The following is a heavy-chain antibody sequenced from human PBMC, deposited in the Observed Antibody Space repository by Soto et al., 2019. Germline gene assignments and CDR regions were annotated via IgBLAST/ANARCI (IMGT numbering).Heavy chain of an antibody. CDR2: ISSSSSYI. CDR1: GFTFSSYS. Sequence: PGGSLRLSCAASGFTFSSYSMNWVRQAPGKGLEWVSSISSSSSYIYYADSVKGRFTISRDNAKNSLYLQMNSLRAEDTAVYYCARDGYSSGWLDYWGQGTLVTVSS. V-gene: IGHV3-21*01. CDR3: ARDGYSSGWLDY. D-gene: IGHD6-19*01. J-gene: IGHJ4*02.